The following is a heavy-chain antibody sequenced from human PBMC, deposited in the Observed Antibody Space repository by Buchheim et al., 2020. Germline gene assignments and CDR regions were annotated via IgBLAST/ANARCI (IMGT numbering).Heavy chain of an antibody. V-gene: IGHV1-2*02. J-gene: IGHJ5*02. CDR2: INPNSGGT. CDR1: GYTFTGYY. CDR3: ARDLGARSPLQVSPYSSSWFPYTINWFDP. Sequence: QVQLVQSGAEVKKPGASVKVSCKASGYTFTGYYMHWVRQAPGQGLEWMGWINPNSGGTNYAQKFQGRVTMTRDTSISTAYMELSRLRSDDTAVYYCARDLGARSPLQVSPYSSSWFPYTINWFDPWGQGTL. D-gene: IGHD6-13*01.